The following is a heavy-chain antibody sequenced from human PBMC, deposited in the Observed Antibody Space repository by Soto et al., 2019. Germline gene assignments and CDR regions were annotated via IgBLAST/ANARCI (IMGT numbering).Heavy chain of an antibody. D-gene: IGHD6-13*01. CDR2: IKSKTDGGTT. J-gene: IGHJ4*02. V-gene: IGHV3-15*01. CDR1: GFTFSNAW. CDR3: TRRRPYSSTWYGRGYYFDY. Sequence: GGSLRLSCAASGFTFSNAWMSWVRQAPGKGLEWVGRIKSKTDGGTTDYAAPVKGRFTISRDDSKNTLYLQMNSLKTEDTAVYYCTRRRPYSSTWYGRGYYFDYWGQGTLVTVSS.